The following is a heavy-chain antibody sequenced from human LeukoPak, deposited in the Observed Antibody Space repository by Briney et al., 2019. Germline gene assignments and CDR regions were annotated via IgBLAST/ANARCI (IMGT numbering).Heavy chain of an antibody. V-gene: IGHV4-59*01. J-gene: IGHJ6*03. CDR2: ILYTGSA. Sequence: SETLSLTCTVSGDSIPSYYWSWIRRPPGKRLEWIGFILYTGSANYNPSLESRISISVDTSKSQFSLTVKSVTAADTAVYYCARVRRVSSSYSTNYYYMDVWGKGTTVTVSS. D-gene: IGHD6-6*01. CDR1: GDSIPSYY. CDR3: ARVRRVSSSYSTNYYYMDV.